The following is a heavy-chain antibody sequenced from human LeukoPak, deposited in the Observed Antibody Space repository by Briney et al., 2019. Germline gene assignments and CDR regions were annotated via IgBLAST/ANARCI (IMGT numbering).Heavy chain of an antibody. J-gene: IGHJ3*01. Sequence: GGSLKLSCAASGFTFSDYYMSWIRQAPGKGPEWVSYISTSGSSTNYADSVKGRFTISRDNAENSLYLQMDRLRAEDTAVYYCARVPGRYAFDFWGQGTMVTVSS. CDR1: GFTFSDYY. V-gene: IGHV3-11*03. CDR3: ARVPGRYAFDF. CDR2: ISTSGSST. D-gene: IGHD2-15*01.